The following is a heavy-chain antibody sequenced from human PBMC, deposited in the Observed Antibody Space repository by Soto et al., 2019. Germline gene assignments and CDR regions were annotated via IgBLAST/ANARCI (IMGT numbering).Heavy chain of an antibody. CDR1: GFTFSDFW. CDR3: TRDRVGLEEQGDWFDP. Sequence: EAQLVESGGGLVQPGGSLRLSCVGSGFTFSDFWMSWVRQAPGKGLQWVASIRRDGGDEYYMASVKGRFTISKDNARNSLYLQMNSLRVEDTAMYYCTRDRVGLEEQGDWFDPWGEGTLVLVSS. V-gene: IGHV3-7*01. J-gene: IGHJ5*02. CDR2: IRRDGGDE. D-gene: IGHD1-1*01.